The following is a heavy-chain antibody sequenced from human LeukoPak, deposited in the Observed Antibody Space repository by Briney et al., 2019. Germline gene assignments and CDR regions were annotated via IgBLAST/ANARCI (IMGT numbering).Heavy chain of an antibody. V-gene: IGHV1-69*05. J-gene: IGHJ6*03. CDR3: ARQRGYEGNYYYYYVDV. D-gene: IGHD5-12*01. CDR1: GGTFSSYA. CDR2: IIPIFGTA. Sequence: SVKVSCKASGGTFSSYAISWVRQAPGQGLEWMGGIIPIFGTANYAQKFQGRVTITTDESTSTAYMELSSLRSEDTAVYYCARQRGYEGNYYYYYVDVWGKGTTVTVSS.